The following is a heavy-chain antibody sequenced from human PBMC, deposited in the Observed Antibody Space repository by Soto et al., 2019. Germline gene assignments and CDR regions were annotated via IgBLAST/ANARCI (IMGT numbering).Heavy chain of an antibody. D-gene: IGHD3-3*01. J-gene: IGHJ4*02. CDR2: IYYSGST. V-gene: IGHV4-31*03. CDR3: ARYYDFWSGYYGDYFDY. Sequence: SETLSLTCTVSGGSISSGGYYWSWIRQHPGKDLEWIGYIYYSGSTYYNPSLKSRVTISVDTSKNQFSLKLSSVTAADTAVYYCARYYDFWSGYYGDYFDYWGQGTLVTVSS. CDR1: GGSISSGGYY.